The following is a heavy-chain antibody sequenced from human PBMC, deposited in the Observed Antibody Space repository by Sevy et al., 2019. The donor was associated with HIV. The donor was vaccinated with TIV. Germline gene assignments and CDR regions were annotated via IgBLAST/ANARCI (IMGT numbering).Heavy chain of an antibody. J-gene: IGHJ4*02. CDR1: GGSISSGDYY. Sequence: TVSLTCTVSGGSISSGDYYWSWIRLPPGKVLEWIGYIYSSGSTYYNPSLKSRVTISVDTSKNQFSLKLSSVTAADTAVYYCARRGSDSSGWYHFYWGQGTLVTVSS. CDR2: IYSSGST. D-gene: IGHD6-19*01. V-gene: IGHV4-30-4*01. CDR3: ARRGSDSSGWYHFY.